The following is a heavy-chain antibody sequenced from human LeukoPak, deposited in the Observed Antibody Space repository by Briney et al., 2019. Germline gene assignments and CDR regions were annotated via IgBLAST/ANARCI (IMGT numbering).Heavy chain of an antibody. CDR2: IRYDGSNK. J-gene: IGHJ4*02. CDR1: GFTFSSYG. Sequence: GGSLRLSRAASGFTFSSYGMHWVRQAPGKGLEWVAFIRYDGSNKYYADSVKGRFTISRDNSKNTLYLQMNSLRAEDTAVYYCAKDSYDYGDSIDYWGQGTLVTVSS. CDR3: AKDSYDYGDSIDY. V-gene: IGHV3-30*02. D-gene: IGHD4-17*01.